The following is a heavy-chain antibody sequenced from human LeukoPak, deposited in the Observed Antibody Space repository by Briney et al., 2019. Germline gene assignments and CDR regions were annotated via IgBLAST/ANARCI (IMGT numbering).Heavy chain of an antibody. D-gene: IGHD3-10*01. CDR2: IYYSGST. CDR1: GGSISSYY. CDR3: ARGDGSGRYYFDY. J-gene: IGHJ4*02. Sequence: SETLSLTCTVSGGSISSYYYSWIRQPPGKGLEWIGYIYYSGSTNYNPSLKSRVTISVDTSKNQFSLKLSSVTAADTAVYYCARGDGSGRYYFDYWGQGTLVTVSS. V-gene: IGHV4-59*12.